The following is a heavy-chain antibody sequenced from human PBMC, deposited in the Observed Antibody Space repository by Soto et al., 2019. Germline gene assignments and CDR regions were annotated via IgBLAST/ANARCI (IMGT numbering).Heavy chain of an antibody. J-gene: IGHJ4*02. CDR2: ISDTGGSA. V-gene: IGHV3-23*01. D-gene: IGHD2-2*01. CDR1: GLTFSNDA. Sequence: GGSLRLSCAASGLTFSNDAMNWVRQAPGKGLEWVSVISDTGGSAFYADSVKGRFTISRENSKNSLYLQMNSLRAEDTAVYYCVRRYCSSTSCTFYFWGQGALVTVSS. CDR3: VRRYCSSTSCTFYF.